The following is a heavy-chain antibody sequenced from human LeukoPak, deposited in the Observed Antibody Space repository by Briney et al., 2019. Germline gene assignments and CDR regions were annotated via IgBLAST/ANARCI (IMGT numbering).Heavy chain of an antibody. D-gene: IGHD3-22*01. CDR3: ARTSAYYYDSSGYPPFDY. Sequence: PSETLSLTCTVSGGSISSYYWSWIRQPAGRGLEWIGRIYTSGSTNYNPSLKSRVTMSVDTSKNQFSLKLSSVTAADTAVYYCARTSAYYYDSSGYPPFDYWGQGTLVTVSS. CDR1: GGSISSYY. CDR2: IYTSGST. J-gene: IGHJ4*02. V-gene: IGHV4-4*07.